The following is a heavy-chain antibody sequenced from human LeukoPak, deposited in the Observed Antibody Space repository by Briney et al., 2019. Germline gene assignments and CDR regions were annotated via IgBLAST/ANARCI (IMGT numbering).Heavy chain of an antibody. CDR3: AKDKQQLVPAPIDY. CDR2: ISYDGSNK. V-gene: IGHV3-30-3*01. J-gene: IGHJ4*02. D-gene: IGHD6-13*01. CDR1: GFTFSSYA. Sequence: HPGGSLRLSCAASGFTFSSYAMHWVRQAPGKGLEWVAVISYDGSNKYYADSVKGRFTISRDNSKNTLYLQMNSLRAEDTAVYYCAKDKQQLVPAPIDYWGQGTLVTVSS.